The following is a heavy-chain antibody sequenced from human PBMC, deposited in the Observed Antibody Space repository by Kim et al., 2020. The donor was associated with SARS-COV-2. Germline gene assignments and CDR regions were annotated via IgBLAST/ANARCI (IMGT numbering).Heavy chain of an antibody. J-gene: IGHJ6*02. D-gene: IGHD2-2*02. CDR1: GYSFTSYW. V-gene: IGHV5-10-1*01. CDR2: IDPSDSYT. Sequence: GESLKISCKGSGYSFTSYWISWVRQMPGKGLEWMGRIDPSDSYTNYSPSFQGHVTISADKSISTAYLQWSSLKASDTAMYYCAGHTTTYCSSTSCYSYYYYGMDVWGQGTTVTVSS. CDR3: AGHTTTYCSSTSCYSYYYYGMDV.